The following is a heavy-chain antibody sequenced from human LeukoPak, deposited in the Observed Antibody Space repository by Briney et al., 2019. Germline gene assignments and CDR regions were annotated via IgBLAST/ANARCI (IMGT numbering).Heavy chain of an antibody. Sequence: GGSLRLSYAASGLTSSSYAMSWVRQAPGKGLEWVSAISGSGGSTYYADSVKGRFTISRDNSKNTLYLQMNSLRAEDTAVYYCAKGTIGSSGWYYFDYWGQGTLVTVSS. CDR3: AKGTIGSSGWYYFDY. J-gene: IGHJ4*02. D-gene: IGHD6-19*01. CDR2: ISGSGGST. CDR1: GLTSSSYA. V-gene: IGHV3-23*01.